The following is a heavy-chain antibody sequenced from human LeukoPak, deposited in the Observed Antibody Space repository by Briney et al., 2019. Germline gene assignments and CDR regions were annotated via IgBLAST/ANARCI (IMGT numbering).Heavy chain of an antibody. CDR1: GFTFSNYA. CDR2: ISGSGGNT. D-gene: IGHD5-24*01. CDR3: AKVQEMDTILPPFHY. V-gene: IGHV3-23*01. J-gene: IGHJ4*02. Sequence: GWSLRLSCAASGFTFSNYAMSWVRQVPGKGLEWVSAISGSGGNTFYADSVKGRFTISRDNSKNTLYLQVNSLRAADTVIYYCAKVQEMDTILPPFHYWGQGTLVTVSS.